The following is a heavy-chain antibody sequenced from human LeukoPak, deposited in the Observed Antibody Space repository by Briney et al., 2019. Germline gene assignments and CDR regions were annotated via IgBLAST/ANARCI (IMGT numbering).Heavy chain of an antibody. V-gene: IGHV4-38-2*01. CDR3: ARQWAPHIVVVPAAAFDI. CDR1: GYSISSGYY. D-gene: IGHD2-2*01. J-gene: IGHJ3*02. CDR2: IYHSGST. Sequence: PSETLPLTCAVSGYSISSGYYWGWIRQPPGKGLEWIGSIYHSGSTYYNPSLKSRVTVSVDTSKNQFSLKLSSVTAADTAVYYCARQWAPHIVVVPAAAFDIWGQGTMVTVSS.